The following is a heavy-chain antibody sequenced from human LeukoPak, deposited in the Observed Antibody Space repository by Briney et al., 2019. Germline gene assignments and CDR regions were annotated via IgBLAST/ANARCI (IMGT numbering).Heavy chain of an antibody. V-gene: IGHV3-23*01. CDR1: GFTFRDSA. CDR2: ISFSCDNT. CDR3: ARDIELST. D-gene: IGHD3-16*02. J-gene: IGHJ3*01. Sequence: GGSLRLSCAASGFTFRDSAMTWVRQAPGKGLQWVSLISFSCDNTYYADSVKGRFTICRDNAKDTLYLQMNSLRAEDTAIYYCARDIELSTWGLGTTVTVSS.